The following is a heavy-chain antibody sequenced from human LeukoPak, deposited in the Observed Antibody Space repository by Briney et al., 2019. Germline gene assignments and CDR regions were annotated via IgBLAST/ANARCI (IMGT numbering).Heavy chain of an antibody. V-gene: IGHV4-61*01. D-gene: IGHD1-26*01. CDR2: IYYSGST. CDR3: ARDRWAEYFYYAMDV. J-gene: IGHJ6*04. CDR1: GGSASSGSYS. Sequence: SGSLSLTSTVPGGSASSGSYSWSWVRQPPGTGLEWIGYIYYSGSTNYNPSLKSRATMSVDTSKNQFSLKLSSVTAADTAVYYCARDRWAEYFYYAMDVWAKGTTVTVSS.